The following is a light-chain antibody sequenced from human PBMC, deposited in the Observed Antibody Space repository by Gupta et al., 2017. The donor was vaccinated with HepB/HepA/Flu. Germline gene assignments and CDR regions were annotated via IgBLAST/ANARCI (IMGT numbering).Light chain of an antibody. CDR3: CSYAGNSIWV. J-gene: IGLJ3*02. Sequence: QPALTQPASVSGSPGQSITISCTGTSSDIGKYNWVSWYQRVPGKVPKLTIYEVTKRPSGISNSFSGSKSGNTASLTISRLQADDEGDYYCCSYAGNSIWVFGGGTKLTVL. V-gene: IGLV2-23*02. CDR1: SSDIGKYNW. CDR2: EVT.